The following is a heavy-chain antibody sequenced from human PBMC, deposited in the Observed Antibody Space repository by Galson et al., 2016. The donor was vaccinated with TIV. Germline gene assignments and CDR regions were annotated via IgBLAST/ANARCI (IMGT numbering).Heavy chain of an antibody. CDR1: GDTFNSYA. D-gene: IGHD5-24*01. V-gene: IGHV1-69*13. CDR3: AISSRRDRYGHTNWSDP. CDR2: ALPMFGTS. J-gene: IGHJ5*02. Sequence: SVKVSCKASGDTFNSYAINWVRQAPGQGLEWVGRALPMFGTSNYAEEFQDRVTITADESMSTAYMELSSLTSDDTAVYYCAISSRRDRYGHTNWSDPWGQGNLVTVSS.